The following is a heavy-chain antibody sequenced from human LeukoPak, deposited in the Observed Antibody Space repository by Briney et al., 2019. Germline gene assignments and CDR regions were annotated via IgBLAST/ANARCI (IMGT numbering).Heavy chain of an antibody. Sequence: GGSLRLSCAASGFTFSSYSMNWVRLAPGKGLEWVSSISSSSSYIYYTDSVKGRFTISRDNAKNSLYLQMNSLRAEDTAVYYCARDRVTNPDAFDIWGQGTMVTVSS. J-gene: IGHJ3*02. CDR2: ISSSSSYI. D-gene: IGHD2-21*02. CDR3: ARDRVTNPDAFDI. CDR1: GFTFSSYS. V-gene: IGHV3-21*01.